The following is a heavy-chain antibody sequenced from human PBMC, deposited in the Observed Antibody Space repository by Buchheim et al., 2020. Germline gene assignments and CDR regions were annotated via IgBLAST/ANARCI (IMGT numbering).Heavy chain of an antibody. CDR1: GLTVSSNY. Sequence: EVQLVESGGGLVQPGGSLRLSCAASGLTVSSNYMSWVRQAPGKGLEWVSVIYSGGNTYYADSVKGRFTISRDNFKNTLYLQMDNLRAEDTAVYYCASSPAGVATRTHDYGENVPVTPFFDYWGQGTL. CDR3: ASSPAGVATRTHDYGENVPVTPFFDY. D-gene: IGHD4-17*01. V-gene: IGHV3-66*01. J-gene: IGHJ4*02. CDR2: IYSGGNT.